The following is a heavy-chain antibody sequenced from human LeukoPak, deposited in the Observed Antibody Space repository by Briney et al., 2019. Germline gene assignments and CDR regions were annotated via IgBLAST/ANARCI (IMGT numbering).Heavy chain of an antibody. V-gene: IGHV1-2*06. Sequence: GASVKVSCKASGYTFTGYYMHWVRQAPGQGLEWMGRINPNSGGTNYAQKFQGRVTMTRDTSISTAYMELSRLRSDDTAVYYCARLDAYSSGSFDYWGQGTLATVSS. CDR1: GYTFTGYY. CDR2: INPNSGGT. CDR3: ARLDAYSSGSFDY. D-gene: IGHD6-19*01. J-gene: IGHJ4*02.